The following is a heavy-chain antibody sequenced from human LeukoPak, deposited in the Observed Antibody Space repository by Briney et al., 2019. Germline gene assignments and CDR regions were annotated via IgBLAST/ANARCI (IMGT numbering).Heavy chain of an antibody. CDR3: ARVPYDYYYYYGMDV. Sequence: SETLSLTCTVSGGSLSSYYWSWIRQPPGKGLEWIGYIYYSGSTNYNPSLKSRVTISVDTSKNQFSLKLSSVTAADTAVYYCARVPYDYYYYYGMDVWGQGTTVTVSS. CDR2: IYYSGST. D-gene: IGHD4-17*01. CDR1: GGSLSSYY. V-gene: IGHV4-59*01. J-gene: IGHJ6*02.